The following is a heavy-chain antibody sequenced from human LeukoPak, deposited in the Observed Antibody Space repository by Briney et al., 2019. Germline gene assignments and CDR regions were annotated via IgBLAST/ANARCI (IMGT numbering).Heavy chain of an antibody. D-gene: IGHD3-3*01. CDR3: ATALYYDFWSGPVG. CDR2: IYYSGST. CDR1: GGSISSSSYY. J-gene: IGHJ4*02. V-gene: IGHV4-39*07. Sequence: SETLSLTCTVSGGSISSSSYYWGWIRQPPGKGLEWIGSIYYSGSTYYNPSLKSRVTISVDTSKNQFSLKLSSVTAADTAVYYCATALYYDFWSGPVGWSQGTLVTVSS.